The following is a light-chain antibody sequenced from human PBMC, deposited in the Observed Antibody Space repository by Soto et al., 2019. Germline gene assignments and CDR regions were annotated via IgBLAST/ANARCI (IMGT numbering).Light chain of an antibody. J-gene: IGLJ2*01. CDR2: RNN. CDR1: SSNIGSNY. CDR3: AAWDDSLSGVV. V-gene: IGLV1-47*01. Sequence: QTVVTQPPSASGTPGQRVTISCSGSSSNIGSNYVYWYQQLPGTAPKILIYRNNQRPSGVPDRFSGSKSGTSASLAISGLRSEDEADYYCAAWDDSLSGVVFGGGTKLTVL.